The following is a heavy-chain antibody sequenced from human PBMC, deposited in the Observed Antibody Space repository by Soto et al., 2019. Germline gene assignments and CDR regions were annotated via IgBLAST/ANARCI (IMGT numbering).Heavy chain of an antibody. V-gene: IGHV3-74*01. J-gene: IGHJ6*02. CDR2: INIDGSST. D-gene: IGHD3-10*01. CDR3: ARDSYQMRSGVFYYEGMDV. CDR1: GFTFSSYW. Sequence: PGGSLRLSCAASGFTFSSYWMHWVRQGPGEGLLWVSRINIDGSSTDYADSVRGRFTISRDNAQNTLYLQMNSLTAGDTAVYYCARDSYQMRSGVFYYEGMDVWGQGTTVTVSS.